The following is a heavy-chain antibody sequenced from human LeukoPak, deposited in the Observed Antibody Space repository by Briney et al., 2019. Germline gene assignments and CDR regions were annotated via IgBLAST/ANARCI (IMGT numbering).Heavy chain of an antibody. CDR3: ARTYYYDSSGYYQDH. CDR2: ISAYNGNT. J-gene: IGHJ4*02. CDR1: GYTFTSYG. V-gene: IGHV1-18*01. D-gene: IGHD3-22*01. Sequence: ASVKVSCKASGYTFTSYGISWVRQARGQGLEWMGWISAYNGNTNYAQKLQGRVTMTTDTSTSTAYMELRSLRSDDTAVYYCARTYYYDSSGYYQDHWGQGTLVTVSS.